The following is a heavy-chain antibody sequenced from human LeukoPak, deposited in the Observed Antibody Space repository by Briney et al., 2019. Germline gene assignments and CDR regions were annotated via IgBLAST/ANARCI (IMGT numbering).Heavy chain of an antibody. J-gene: IGHJ4*02. V-gene: IGHV3-23*01. CDR3: ARDAHYTGLQYYFDY. CDR1: GFTFSSYA. D-gene: IGHD4-11*01. Sequence: GGSLRLSCAASGFTFSSYAMSWVRQAPGKGLEWVSAISGSGGSTYYADSVKGRFTISRDNSKNTLYLQMNSLGAEDTAVYYCARDAHYTGLQYYFDYWGQGTLVTVSS. CDR2: ISGSGGST.